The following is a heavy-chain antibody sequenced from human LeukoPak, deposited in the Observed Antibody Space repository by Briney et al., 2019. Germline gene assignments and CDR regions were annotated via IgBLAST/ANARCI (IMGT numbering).Heavy chain of an antibody. CDR3: AREVVAANEQQKPIDY. CDR2: INPNSGGT. V-gene: IGHV1-2*06. D-gene: IGHD2-15*01. Sequence: GASVKVSCKASGYTFTGYYMHWVRQAPGQGLEWMGRINPNSGGTNYAQKFQGRVTMTRDTSISTAYMELSRLRSDDTAVYYCAREVVAANEQQKPIDYWGQGTLVTVSP. CDR1: GYTFTGYY. J-gene: IGHJ4*02.